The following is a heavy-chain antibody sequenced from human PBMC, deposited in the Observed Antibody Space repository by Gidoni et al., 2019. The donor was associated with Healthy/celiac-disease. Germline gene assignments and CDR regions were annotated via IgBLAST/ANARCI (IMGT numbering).Heavy chain of an antibody. J-gene: IGHJ4*02. CDR2: IYYSGST. V-gene: IGHV4-59*01. Sequence: QVQLQESGPGLVKPSETLSLTCTVSGGSISGYYWSWIRQPPGKGLEWIGYIYYSGSTNYNPALKSRVTISVDTSKNQFSLKLSAVTAADTAVYSCARGGVQLWLPEQDYLFDYWGQGTLVTVSS. D-gene: IGHD5-18*01. CDR3: ARGGVQLWLPEQDYLFDY. CDR1: GGSISGYY.